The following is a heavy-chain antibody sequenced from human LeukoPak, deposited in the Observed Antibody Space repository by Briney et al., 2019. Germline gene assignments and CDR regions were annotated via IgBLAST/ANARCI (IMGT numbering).Heavy chain of an antibody. CDR2: IKSKTDGGTT. CDR1: GFTFSNAW. D-gene: IGHD5-12*01. CDR3: TTDVWIRLGLLDY. Sequence: MTGGSLRLPCAASGFTFSNAWMSWVRQAPGKGLEWGAGIKSKTDGGTTDYAAPVKGRFTISRDDSKDTLYLQMNSLKTEDTAVYYCTTDVWIRLGLLDYWGQGALVTVSS. J-gene: IGHJ4*02. V-gene: IGHV3-15*01.